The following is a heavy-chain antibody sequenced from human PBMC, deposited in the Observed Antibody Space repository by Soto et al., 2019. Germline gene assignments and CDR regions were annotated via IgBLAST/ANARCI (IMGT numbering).Heavy chain of an antibody. CDR1: GFTFSSFS. V-gene: IGHV3-30*09. J-gene: IGHJ4*02. D-gene: IGHD6-19*01. CDR2: ISYDGSNK. CDR3: ARTTAVAGTPEFDY. Sequence: QVQLVESGGGVVQPGRSLRLSCAASGFTFSSFSLHWVRQAPGKGLEWLGLISYDGSNKYNADSVKGRCATSRDTSKNTLYLQLNSLRPEDTAVYYCARTTAVAGTPEFDYWGQGTLVTVSS.